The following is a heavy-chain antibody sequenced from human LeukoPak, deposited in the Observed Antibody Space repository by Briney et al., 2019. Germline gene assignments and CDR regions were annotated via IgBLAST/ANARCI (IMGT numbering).Heavy chain of an antibody. Sequence: GGSLRLSCAASGFTFSSYSMNWVRQAPGKGLEWVSSISSSSSYIYSADSVKGRFTISRDNAKKSLYLQMNSLRAEDTAVYYCARGLDYVSFDPWGQGTLVTVSS. CDR1: GFTFSSYS. V-gene: IGHV3-21*01. J-gene: IGHJ5*02. CDR3: ARGLDYVSFDP. CDR2: ISSSSSYI. D-gene: IGHD4-17*01.